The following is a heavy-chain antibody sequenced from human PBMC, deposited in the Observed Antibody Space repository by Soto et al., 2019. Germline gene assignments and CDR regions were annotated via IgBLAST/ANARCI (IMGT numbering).Heavy chain of an antibody. V-gene: IGHV1-18*01. CDR1: GYTFINYH. D-gene: IGHD5-12*01. CDR2: INTYNCMT. J-gene: IGHJ4*02. Sequence: QVQLVQSGGEVKKPGASVTVSCKASGYTFINYHITWVRQAPGQGLEWMAWINTYNCMTDYAQRFQGKVTMTRDTSTSTAYMELRTLGSDDTAVYFCAKSPRGEMATDWGQGTLVTVSS. CDR3: AKSPRGEMATD.